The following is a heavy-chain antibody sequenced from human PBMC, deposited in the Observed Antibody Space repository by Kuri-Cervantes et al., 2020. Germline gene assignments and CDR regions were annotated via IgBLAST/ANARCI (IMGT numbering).Heavy chain of an antibody. J-gene: IGHJ5*02. CDR1: GFTFSGYY. V-gene: IGHV1-2*04. D-gene: IGHD3-22*01. CDR3: ARASREHYYDSSGYLAWFDP. Sequence: GGSLRLSCVASGFTFSGYYMHWVRQAPGQGLEWMAWINPNSGGTNYAQKFQGWVTMTRDTSISTAYMELSRLTSDDTAVYYCARASREHYYDSSGYLAWFDPWGQGTLVTVSS. CDR2: INPNSGGT.